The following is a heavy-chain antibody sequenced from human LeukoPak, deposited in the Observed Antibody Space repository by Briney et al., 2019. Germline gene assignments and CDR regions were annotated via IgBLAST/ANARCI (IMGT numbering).Heavy chain of an antibody. Sequence: PGGSLRLSCAASGFTVSSNYMNWVRQAPGKGLEWVSYISSSSSTIYYADSVKGRFTISRDNSKNTLYLQMNSLRAEDTAVYYCASNWNNDKWGQGTLVTVSS. CDR2: ISSSSSTI. V-gene: IGHV3-48*04. CDR3: ASNWNNDK. CDR1: GFTVSSNY. D-gene: IGHD1-1*01. J-gene: IGHJ4*02.